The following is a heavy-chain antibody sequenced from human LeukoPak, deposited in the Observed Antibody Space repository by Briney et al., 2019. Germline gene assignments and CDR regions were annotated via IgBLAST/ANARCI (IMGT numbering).Heavy chain of an antibody. D-gene: IGHD3-16*01. CDR3: ARYYDSRDHCFDY. CDR2: IYYSGST. Sequence: PSQTLSLTCTVSGVSISRGAYYWSWIRQHPGKGLEWIGYIYYSGSTYYNPSLKSRVTISLDTSKNQFSLKLSSVTAADTAVYYCARYYDSRDHCFDYWGQGTLVTVSS. V-gene: IGHV4-31*03. J-gene: IGHJ4*02. CDR1: GVSISRGAYY.